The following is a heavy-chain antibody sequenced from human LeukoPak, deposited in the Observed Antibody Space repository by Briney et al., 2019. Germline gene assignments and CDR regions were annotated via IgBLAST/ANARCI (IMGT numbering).Heavy chain of an antibody. D-gene: IGHD3-10*01. CDR1: GFTFDDYG. CDR3: ARVYYYGSGSYLDY. Sequence: GGSLRLSCAASGFTFDDYGMSWVRQAPGKGLEWVSGINWNGGSTVYADSVRGRFTISRENAKNSLYLQMNSLRAEDTALYYCARVYYYGSGSYLDYWGQGTLVTVSS. V-gene: IGHV3-20*04. CDR2: INWNGGST. J-gene: IGHJ4*02.